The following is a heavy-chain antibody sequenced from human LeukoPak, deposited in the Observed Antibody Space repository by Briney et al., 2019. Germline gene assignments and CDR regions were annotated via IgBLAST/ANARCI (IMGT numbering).Heavy chain of an antibody. CDR1: GYTFTSYD. CDR3: ASGVIAVAGTIDY. CDR2: INPNSGGT. J-gene: IGHJ4*02. V-gene: IGHV1-2*02. Sequence: ASVKVSCKASGYTFTSYDINWVRQATGQGLEWMGWINPNSGGTNYAQKFQGRVTMTRDTSISTAYMELSRLRSDDTAVYYCASGVIAVAGTIDYWGQGTLVTVSS. D-gene: IGHD6-19*01.